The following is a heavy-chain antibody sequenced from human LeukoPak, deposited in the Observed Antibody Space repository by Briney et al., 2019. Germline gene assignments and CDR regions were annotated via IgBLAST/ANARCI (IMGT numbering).Heavy chain of an antibody. Sequence: PGGSLRLSCAASGFAFSSNWMHWVRQTPGKGLVWVSRINSGGSGTSYAASVEGRFAISRDNVKNTLYLQMDSLRAEDTAVYYCATSLGPLTEYWGQGTRVAVSS. CDR1: GFAFSSNW. J-gene: IGHJ4*02. CDR3: ATSLGPLTEY. V-gene: IGHV3-74*01. D-gene: IGHD7-27*01. CDR2: INSGGSGT.